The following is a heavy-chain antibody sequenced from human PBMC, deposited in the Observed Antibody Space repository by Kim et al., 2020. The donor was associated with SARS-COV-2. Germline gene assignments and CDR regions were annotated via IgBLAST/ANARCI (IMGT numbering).Heavy chain of an antibody. D-gene: IGHD5-12*01. CDR1: GGSISSGGYY. V-gene: IGHV4-31*03. Sequence: SETLSLTCTVSGGSISSGGYYWSWIRQHPGKGLEWIGYIYYSGSTYYNPSLKSRVTISVDTSKNQFSLKLSSVTAADTAVYYCARGASYIVAIDYWGQGTLVTVSS. CDR3: ARGASYIVAIDY. CDR2: IYYSGST. J-gene: IGHJ4*02.